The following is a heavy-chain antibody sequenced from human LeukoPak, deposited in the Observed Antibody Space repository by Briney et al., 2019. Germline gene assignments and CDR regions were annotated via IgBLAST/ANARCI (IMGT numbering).Heavy chain of an antibody. D-gene: IGHD5-18*01. Sequence: ASVKVSCKASGYTFTGYYMHWVRQAPGQGLEWMGWINPNSGGTNYAQKFQGRVTMTRDTSISTAYMELSRLRSDDTAVYYCARVVDTAMDTPRSLGTIGIWGQGTMVTVSS. J-gene: IGHJ3*02. CDR3: ARVVDTAMDTPRSLGTIGI. V-gene: IGHV1-2*02. CDR1: GYTFTGYY. CDR2: INPNSGGT.